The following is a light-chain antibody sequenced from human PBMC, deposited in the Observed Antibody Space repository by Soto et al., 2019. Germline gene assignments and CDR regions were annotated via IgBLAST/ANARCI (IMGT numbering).Light chain of an antibody. J-gene: IGKJ1*01. V-gene: IGKV3-20*01. CDR2: AAS. CDR3: QQYGSSPWT. Sequence: EIVLTQSPGTLSLSQGERATLSCRASQSVSSSYLAWYQQKPGQAPRALIYAASSRATDIPDRFIGSGSGTDFTLTINRLEPEDFAVYYCQQYGSSPWTFXQGTKV. CDR1: QSVSSSY.